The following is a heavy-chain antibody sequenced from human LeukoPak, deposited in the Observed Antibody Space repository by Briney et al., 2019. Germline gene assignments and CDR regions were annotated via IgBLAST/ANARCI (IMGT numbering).Heavy chain of an antibody. CDR3: ARTPYYSDSWSSSEEGEAFDI. D-gene: IGHD3-10*01. J-gene: IGHJ3*02. CDR2: ISYDGNNE. CDR1: GFTFSNYG. Sequence: GGSLRLSCAASGFTFSNYGMHWVRQAPGKGLEWVAVISYDGNNEYYADSVKGRFTISRDISNNTLNLQMNSLRAEDTAVYYYARTPYYSDSWSSSEEGEAFDIWGQGTMLTVSS. V-gene: IGHV3-30*03.